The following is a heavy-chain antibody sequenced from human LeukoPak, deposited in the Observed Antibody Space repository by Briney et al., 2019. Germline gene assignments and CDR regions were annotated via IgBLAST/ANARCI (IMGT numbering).Heavy chain of an antibody. Sequence: PAETLSLSCRVSGGSVTGVYWSWIRQPPGKGLEWIGSIYDRERTNDNPSLKSRVTISVDTSKNQFSLKLTSATAADTAIYYCPRHRLTDGLMDWGQGTLVTVSS. CDR2: IYDRERT. CDR3: PRHRLTDGLMD. D-gene: IGHD3-9*01. J-gene: IGHJ4*02. V-gene: IGHV4-59*08. CDR1: GGSVTGVY.